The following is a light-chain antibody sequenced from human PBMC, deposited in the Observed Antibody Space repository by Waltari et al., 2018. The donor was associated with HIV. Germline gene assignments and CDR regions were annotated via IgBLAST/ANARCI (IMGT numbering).Light chain of an antibody. CDR2: KDS. V-gene: IGLV3-25*03. Sequence: SYELTPPPSVSVSPGQTATIPCSGAALQQQFAYWYQQKPGQAPLLVIYKDSGRPSGIPDRFSGSNSGTTVTLIISGVQAEDEADYYCESADSTGNYWAFGGGTKLTVL. CDR1: ALQQQF. CDR3: ESADSTGNYWA. J-gene: IGLJ2*01.